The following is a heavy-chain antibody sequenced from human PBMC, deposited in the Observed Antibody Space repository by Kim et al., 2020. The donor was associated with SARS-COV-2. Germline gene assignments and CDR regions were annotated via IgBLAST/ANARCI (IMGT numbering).Heavy chain of an antibody. J-gene: IGHJ3*02. CDR2: IRKGGSKN. Sequence: GGSLRLSCAASGFSVSNYCLSWVRQAPGKGLEWVANIRKGGSKNYYVSSKKGRSTTSSNNPDKPLYLLNNRMPDDNAADYCWSKVPPEQPVAFDIWGQGT. D-gene: IGHD6-13*01. V-gene: IGHV3-7*01. CDR3: SKVPPEQPVAFDI. CDR1: GFSVSNYC.